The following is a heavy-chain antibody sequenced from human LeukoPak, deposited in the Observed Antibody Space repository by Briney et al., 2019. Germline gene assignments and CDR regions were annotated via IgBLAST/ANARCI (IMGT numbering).Heavy chain of an antibody. D-gene: IGHD3-22*01. V-gene: IGHV4-59*01. J-gene: IGHJ4*02. CDR1: SDSFSAYY. CDR2: IYYSGST. Sequence: SETLSLTCAVYSDSFSAYYWSWIRQPPGKGLEWIGYIYYSGSTNYNPSLKSRVTISVDTSKNQFSLKLSSVTAADTAVYYCARAWYYDSSGYSNFDYWGQGTLVTVSS. CDR3: ARAWYYDSSGYSNFDY.